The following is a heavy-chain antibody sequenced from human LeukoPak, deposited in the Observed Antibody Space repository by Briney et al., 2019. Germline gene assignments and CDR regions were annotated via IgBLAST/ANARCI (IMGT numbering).Heavy chain of an antibody. V-gene: IGHV3-74*01. J-gene: IGHJ4*02. CDR3: ARWRANYYFDY. Sequence: GGSLRLSSAASGFTFSNSWMLWVRQAPGKGLVWVSRVSSDGNSINYADSVEGRFTISRDNAKNTLYLQMNSLRAEDTAVYYCARWRANYYFDYWGRGTLVTVSS. CDR2: VSSDGNSI. CDR1: GFTFSNSW.